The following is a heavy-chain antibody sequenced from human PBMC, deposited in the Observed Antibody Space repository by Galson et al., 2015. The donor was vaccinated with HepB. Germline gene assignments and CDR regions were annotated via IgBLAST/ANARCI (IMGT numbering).Heavy chain of an antibody. D-gene: IGHD2-15*01. CDR1: GGTFNSYA. V-gene: IGHV1-69*04. CDR3: ARGRFQDPIAAYYYYYGMDV. J-gene: IGHJ6*02. Sequence: SVKVSCKASGGTFNSYAISWVRQAPGQGLEWMGRIIPILGIANYAQKFQGRVTITTDKSTSTAYMELSSLRSEDTAVYYCARGRFQDPIAAYYYYYGMDVWGQGTTVTVSS. CDR2: IIPILGIA.